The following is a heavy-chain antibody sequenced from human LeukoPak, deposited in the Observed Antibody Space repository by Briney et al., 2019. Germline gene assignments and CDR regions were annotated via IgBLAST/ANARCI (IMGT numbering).Heavy chain of an antibody. Sequence: SETLSLTCTVSGGSISSGDYYWSWIRQPPGKGLEWIGYIYYSGSTYYNPSLKSRVTISVDTSKNQFSLKLSSVTAADTAVYYCAREPLGLRFFDYWGQGTLVTVSS. CDR2: IYYSGST. D-gene: IGHD3-3*01. CDR1: GGSISSGDYY. CDR3: AREPLGLRFFDY. V-gene: IGHV4-30-4*08. J-gene: IGHJ4*02.